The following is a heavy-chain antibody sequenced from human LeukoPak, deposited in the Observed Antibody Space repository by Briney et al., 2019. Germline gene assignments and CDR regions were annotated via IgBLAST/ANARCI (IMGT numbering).Heavy chain of an antibody. V-gene: IGHV3-23*01. CDR2: ISENGEST. J-gene: IGHJ4*02. Sequence: GGSLRLSCAASGFTFNTYAMSWVRQAPGKGLEWVSSISENGESTYYADSVKGRFTISRDNSRNTLYLQMNSLRAEDTAVYYCAKDCYNFWSDYDGYYFDYWGQGTLVTVSS. CDR1: GFTFNTYA. D-gene: IGHD3-3*01. CDR3: AKDCYNFWSDYDGYYFDY.